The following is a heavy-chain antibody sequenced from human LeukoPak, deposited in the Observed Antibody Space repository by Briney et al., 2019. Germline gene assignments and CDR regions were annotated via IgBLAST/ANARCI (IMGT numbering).Heavy chain of an antibody. V-gene: IGHV4-34*01. J-gene: IGHJ4*02. CDR2: IYYSGST. Sequence: PSETLSLTCAVYGGSFSGYYWSWIRQPPGKGLEWIGSIYYSGSTYYNPSLKSRVTISVDTSKNQFSLKLSSVTAADTAVYYCAIVVVPAAIAYWGQGTLVTVSS. D-gene: IGHD2-2*01. CDR1: GGSFSGYY. CDR3: AIVVVPAAIAY.